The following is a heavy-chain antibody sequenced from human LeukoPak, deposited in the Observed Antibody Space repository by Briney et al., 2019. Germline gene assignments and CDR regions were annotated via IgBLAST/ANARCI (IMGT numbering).Heavy chain of an antibody. D-gene: IGHD7-27*01. Sequence: GGSLRLSCAASGFIFSHYGMNWVRQAPGKGLEWVSGITSRSTTYYADAVKGRCTISRDNSKNMVWLQINSPTAEDTATYYCAKDGNWARFEDWGQGTLVTVSS. V-gene: IGHV3-23*01. CDR2: ITSRSTT. J-gene: IGHJ4*02. CDR3: AKDGNWARFED. CDR1: GFIFSHYG.